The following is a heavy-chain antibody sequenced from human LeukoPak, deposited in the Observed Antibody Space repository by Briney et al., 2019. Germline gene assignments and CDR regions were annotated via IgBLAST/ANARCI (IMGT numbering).Heavy chain of an antibody. J-gene: IGHJ6*03. CDR3: ARPLYYYYYMDD. V-gene: IGHV4-39*01. CDR1: GGSISSSRYY. Sequence: SETLSLTCTVSGGSISSSRYYWGWIRQPPGKGLEWIGSIHYSGSTYYNPTLKSRVTISVDTSKNQFSLKLSSVTAADTAVYYCARPLYYYYYMDDWDKGTTVTVSS. CDR2: IHYSGST.